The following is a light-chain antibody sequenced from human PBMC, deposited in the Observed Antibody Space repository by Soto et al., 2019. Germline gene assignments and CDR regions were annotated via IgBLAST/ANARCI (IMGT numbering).Light chain of an antibody. V-gene: IGLV2-14*01. CDR2: EVS. J-gene: IGLJ2*01. CDR1: SSDVGGYNY. CDR3: SSYTSSSTLV. Sequence: QSALTQPASVSGSPGQSITISCTGTSSDVGGYNYVSWYQQHPGKAPKLMIYEVSNRPSGVSNRFSGSKSGNTASLPISVLQAEDEVEYYCSSYTSSSTLVFGGGTKLTVL.